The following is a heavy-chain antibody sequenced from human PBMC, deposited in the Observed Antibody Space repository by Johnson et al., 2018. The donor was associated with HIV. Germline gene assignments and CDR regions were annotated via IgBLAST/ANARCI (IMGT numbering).Heavy chain of an antibody. CDR2: ISGSGGST. CDR1: GFTFSSYA. J-gene: IGHJ3*02. Sequence: VQLVESGGGVVQPGRSLRLSCAASGFTFSSYAMSWVRQAPGKGLEWVSAISGSGGSTYYADSVKGRFTISRDNSKNTLYLQMNSLRAEDTAVYYCAKDRRGKQQLVTGNDACDIWGQGTMVTVSS. D-gene: IGHD6-13*01. CDR3: AKDRRGKQQLVTGNDACDI. V-gene: IGHV3-23*04.